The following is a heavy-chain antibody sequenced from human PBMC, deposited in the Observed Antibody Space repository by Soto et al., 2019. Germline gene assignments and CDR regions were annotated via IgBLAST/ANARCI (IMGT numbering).Heavy chain of an antibody. D-gene: IGHD3-10*01. CDR3: ARDLGYRSGSYYNDGVNWFDP. J-gene: IGHJ5*01. CDR1: GGSISSSNW. CDR2: IYHSGST. Sequence: PSETLSLTCAVSGGSISSSNWWSWVRQPPGKGLEWIGEIYHSGSTNYNPSLKSRVTISVDKSKNQFSLKLSSVTAADTAVYYCARDLGYRSGSYYNDGVNWFDPWGQGTLVTVSS. V-gene: IGHV4-4*02.